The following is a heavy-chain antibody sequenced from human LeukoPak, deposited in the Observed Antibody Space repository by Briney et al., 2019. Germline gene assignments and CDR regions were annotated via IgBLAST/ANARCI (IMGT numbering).Heavy chain of an antibody. CDR2: ISANGGRT. V-gene: IGHV3-23*01. D-gene: IGHD2-8*02. Sequence: GGSLRLSCAASGFTFSNYAMSWARQAPGKGLEWVAAISANGGRTYYTESVKGHFTISRDNSKNTLYLQMNSLRADDTAVYYCAKGPERRGFCSGSACYSDCWGQGTLVTVSS. J-gene: IGHJ4*02. CDR1: GFTFSNYA. CDR3: AKGPERRGFCSGSACYSDC.